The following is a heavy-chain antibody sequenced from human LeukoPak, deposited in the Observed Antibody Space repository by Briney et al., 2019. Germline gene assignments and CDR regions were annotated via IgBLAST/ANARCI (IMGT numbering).Heavy chain of an antibody. CDR2: IIPILGIA. V-gene: IGHV1-69*04. CDR1: GGTFSSYA. Sequence: ASVKVSCKASGGTFSSYAISWVRQAPGQGLEWMGRIIPILGIANYAQKFQGRVKITADKSTSTAYMELSSLRSEDTAVYYCARDSSGYYDAFDIWGQGTMVTVSS. CDR3: ARDSSGYYDAFDI. D-gene: IGHD3-22*01. J-gene: IGHJ3*02.